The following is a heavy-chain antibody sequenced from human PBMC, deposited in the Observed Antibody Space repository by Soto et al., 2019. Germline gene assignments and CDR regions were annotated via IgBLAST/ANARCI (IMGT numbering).Heavy chain of an antibody. D-gene: IGHD6-19*01. Sequence: QLQESCPGLVKPSGTLSLTCAVSGGSVTTNYWWGWGRQSPVTGLEWIGDMSHSGPTNYSPSLKTRVTLSVDTSKNHFSLELQSVTAADTAVYFCGMSRGWYTIQSWGQGTLVIVSS. V-gene: IGHV4-4*02. CDR1: GGSVTTNYW. CDR2: MSHSGPT. J-gene: IGHJ5*02. CDR3: GMSRGWYTIQS.